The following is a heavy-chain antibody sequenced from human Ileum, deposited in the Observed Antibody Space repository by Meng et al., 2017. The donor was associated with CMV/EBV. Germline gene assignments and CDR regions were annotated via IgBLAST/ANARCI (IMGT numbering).Heavy chain of an antibody. CDR1: FTFSSYA. D-gene: IGHD6-6*01. Sequence: FTFSSYAMSWVRQATGKGLEWVSTVSGFGGSTYYADSVKGRFTISRDNSKNTLYLQMNSLRAEDTAVYYCAKGAGVSNIAARSDRFDYWGQGTLVTVSS. J-gene: IGHJ4*02. CDR2: VSGFGGST. CDR3: AKGAGVSNIAARSDRFDY. V-gene: IGHV3-23*01.